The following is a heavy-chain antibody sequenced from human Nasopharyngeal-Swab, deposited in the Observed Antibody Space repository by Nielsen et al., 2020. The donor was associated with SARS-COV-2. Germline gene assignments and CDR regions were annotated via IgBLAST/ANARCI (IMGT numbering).Heavy chain of an antibody. J-gene: IGHJ3*02. CDR3: AKLPEPGEDAFDI. Sequence: SLKISCAASGFTFDDYAMHWVRQAPGKGLEWVSGISWNSGSIGYADSVKGRFTISRDNAKNSLYLQMNSLRAEGTALYYCAKLPEPGEDAFDIWGQGTMVTVSS. CDR2: ISWNSGSI. CDR1: GFTFDDYA. V-gene: IGHV3-9*01. D-gene: IGHD3-16*01.